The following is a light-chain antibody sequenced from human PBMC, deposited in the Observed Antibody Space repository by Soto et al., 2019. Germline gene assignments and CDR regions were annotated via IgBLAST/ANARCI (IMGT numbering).Light chain of an antibody. CDR1: QSISGNY. CDR2: VAS. CDR3: HQYDSWT. Sequence: EIVWTQYADAVSLSPGERCPVCCRASQSISGNYLAWYKPQPGEAPRLLIFVASSRATGIPDRFSGSGSGTDLTLTIRPLEPEDFAVYYCHQYDSWTVGPGTQLDIK. J-gene: IGKJ1*01. V-gene: IGKV3-20*01.